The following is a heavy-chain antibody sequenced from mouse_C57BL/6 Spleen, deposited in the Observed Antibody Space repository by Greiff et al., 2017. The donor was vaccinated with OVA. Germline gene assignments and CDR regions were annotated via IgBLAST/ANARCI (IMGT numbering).Heavy chain of an antibody. D-gene: IGHD2-4*01. CDR1: GYTFTSYW. CDR3: ARGLYDYDGFYYAMDY. CDR2: IDPSDSYT. Sequence: QVQLQQPGAELVKPGASVKLSCKASGYTFTSYWMQWVKQRPGQGLEWIGEIDPSDSYTNYNQKFKGKAILTVDTSSSTAYMQLSSLTSEDSAVYYCARGLYDYDGFYYAMDYWGQGTSVTVSS. J-gene: IGHJ4*01. V-gene: IGHV1-50*01.